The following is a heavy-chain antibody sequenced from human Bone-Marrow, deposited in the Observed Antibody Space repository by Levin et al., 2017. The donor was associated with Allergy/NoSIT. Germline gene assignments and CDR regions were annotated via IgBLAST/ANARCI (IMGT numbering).Heavy chain of an antibody. V-gene: IGHV3-30*18. J-gene: IGHJ4*02. CDR3: DKDRHGLSGYYGPSGYCYELEY. CDR1: GFTFSSNG. CDR2: ISSDGGQK. D-gene: IGHD3-22*01. Sequence: PGGSLRLSCAASGFTFSSNGMHWVRQAPGKGLEWVAAISSDGGQKYYADSVKGRFTISRDNSKNTLYLQMDSLRTGDTAVYFCDKDRHGLSGYYGPSGYCYELEYWGQGTLVTVSS.